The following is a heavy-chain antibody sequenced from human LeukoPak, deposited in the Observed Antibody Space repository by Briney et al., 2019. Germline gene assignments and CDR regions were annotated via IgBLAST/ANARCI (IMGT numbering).Heavy chain of an antibody. D-gene: IGHD2-2*01. Sequence: ASEKASCKASGYTFTGYYMHWLRQAPGQGLKGRGWINPNSGGTNYAQKFQGWVTMTRDTSASTAYMELSRLRSDDTAVYYCARDHQREDIVVVPAAIGDYWGQGTLVTVSS. V-gene: IGHV1-2*04. CDR1: GYTFTGYY. CDR2: INPNSGGT. CDR3: ARDHQREDIVVVPAAIGDY. J-gene: IGHJ4*02.